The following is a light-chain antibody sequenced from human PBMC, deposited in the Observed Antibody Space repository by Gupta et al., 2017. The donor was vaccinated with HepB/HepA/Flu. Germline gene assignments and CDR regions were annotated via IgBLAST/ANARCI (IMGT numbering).Light chain of an antibody. J-gene: IGLJ2*01. CDR1: QLGDKY. Sequence: SYELTQPPSVSVSPCQTASITCSGDQLGDKYACWYQLKPRHYPVLVIYQDSNRPSGIPDLFSGSNSATTATLTMSGTEAVDEDYYYCQAWDSSILVFGGGTKLTVL. V-gene: IGLV3-1*01. CDR2: QDS. CDR3: QAWDSSILV.